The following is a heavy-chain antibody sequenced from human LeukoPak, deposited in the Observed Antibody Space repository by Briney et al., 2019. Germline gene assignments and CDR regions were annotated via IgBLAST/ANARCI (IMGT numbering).Heavy chain of an antibody. J-gene: IGHJ4*02. Sequence: PGGSLRLSCAASGFTFSSYEMNWVRQAPGKGLEWVSYISSSGSTIYYADSVKGRFTISRDNAKNSLYLQMNSLRAEDTAVYYCARDESVAGTTFDYWGQGTLVTVSS. D-gene: IGHD6-19*01. V-gene: IGHV3-48*03. CDR1: GFTFSSYE. CDR3: ARDESVAGTTFDY. CDR2: ISSSGSTI.